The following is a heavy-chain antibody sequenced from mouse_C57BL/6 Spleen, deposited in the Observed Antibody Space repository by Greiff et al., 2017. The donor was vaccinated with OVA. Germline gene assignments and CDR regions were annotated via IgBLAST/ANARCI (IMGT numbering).Heavy chain of an antibody. CDR2: IDPSDSYT. CDR1: GYTFTSYW. J-gene: IGHJ3*01. CDR3: AREGGDGAY. Sequence: VQLQQPGAELVKPGASVKLSCKASGYTFTSYWMQWVKQRPGPGLEWIGEIDPSDSYTNYNQKFKGKATLTVDTSSSTAYMQLSSLTSEDSAVYYCAREGGDGAYWGQGTLVTVSA. D-gene: IGHD3-3*01. V-gene: IGHV1-50*01.